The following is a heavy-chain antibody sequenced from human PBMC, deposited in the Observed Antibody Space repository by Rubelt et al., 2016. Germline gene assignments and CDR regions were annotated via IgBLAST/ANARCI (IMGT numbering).Heavy chain of an antibody. V-gene: IGHV4-39*07. Sequence: QLQLQESGPGLVKPSETLSLTCTVSGGSISSSSYYWGWIRQPPGKGLERIGEINPSGSTNYNPSLKSRVTISVDTSKNQFSRKLGSVTAADTAVYYCARGKEGLGVTMMDYWGQGTLVTVSS. J-gene: IGHJ4*02. CDR3: ARGKEGLGVTMMDY. D-gene: IGHD3-22*01. CDR2: INPSGST. CDR1: GGSISSSSYY.